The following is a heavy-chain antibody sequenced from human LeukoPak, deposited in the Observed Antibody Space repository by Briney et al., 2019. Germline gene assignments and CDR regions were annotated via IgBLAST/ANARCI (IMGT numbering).Heavy chain of an antibody. D-gene: IGHD3-3*02. CDR2: ISSSGSTI. CDR3: AKGGNIRILDYYYYMDV. J-gene: IGHJ6*03. CDR1: GFTFSSYE. V-gene: IGHV3-48*03. Sequence: PGGSLRLSCAASGFTFSSYEMNWVRQAPGKGLEWVSYISSSGSTIYYADSVKGRFTISRDNSKNTLYMQTNSLKVEDTAVYYCAKGGNIRILDYYYYMDVWGKGTTVTVSS.